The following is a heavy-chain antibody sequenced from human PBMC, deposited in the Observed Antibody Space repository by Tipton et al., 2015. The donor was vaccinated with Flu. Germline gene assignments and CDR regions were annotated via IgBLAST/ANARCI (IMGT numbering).Heavy chain of an antibody. CDR3: ARDRTRLASPLDY. CDR1: GFTFDDYG. CDR2: INWNGGTT. Sequence: SLRLSCAASGFTFDDYGMSWVRQAPGKGLEWVSSINWNGGTTGYADSVKGRFIISRDNAKNSLSLQMNSLRAEDTALYFCARDRTRLASPLDYWGQGTPVTVSS. J-gene: IGHJ4*02. D-gene: IGHD3-16*01. V-gene: IGHV3-20*04.